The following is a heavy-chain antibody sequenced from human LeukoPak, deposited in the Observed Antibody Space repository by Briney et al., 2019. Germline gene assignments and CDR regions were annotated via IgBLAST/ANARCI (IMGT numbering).Heavy chain of an antibody. CDR2: IYYSGST. J-gene: IGHJ4*02. V-gene: IGHV4-59*12. CDR3: ARDRSGYGGNYYFDY. Sequence: SETLSPTCTVSGGSISGSYWSWVRQPPGKGLEWIGYIYYSGSTNYNPSLKSRVTISVDTSKNQFSLKLSSVTAADTAVYYCARDRSGYGGNYYFDYWGQGTLVTVSS. D-gene: IGHD4-23*01. CDR1: GGSISGSY.